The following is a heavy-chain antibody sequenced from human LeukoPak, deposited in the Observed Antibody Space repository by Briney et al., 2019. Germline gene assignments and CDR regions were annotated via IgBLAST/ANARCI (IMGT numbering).Heavy chain of an antibody. CDR2: INPNSGGT. Sequence: GASVTVSCKASGYTVTEYYMYGLRQAPGQGLEWMGWINPNSGGTNYAQKFQGRVTMTRDTSITTGYMELSRLGSAETAVDYCASVRGVPNYHFDHWGQGTLVTVSS. J-gene: IGHJ4*02. CDR1: GYTVTEYY. V-gene: IGHV1-2*02. D-gene: IGHD3-10*02. CDR3: ASVRGVPNYHFDH.